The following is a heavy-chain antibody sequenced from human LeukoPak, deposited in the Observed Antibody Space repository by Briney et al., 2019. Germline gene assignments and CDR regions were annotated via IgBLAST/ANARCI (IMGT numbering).Heavy chain of an antibody. CDR1: GGSISSSSYY. Sequence: KPSETLSLTCTVSGGSISSSSYYWGWIRQPPGKGLEWIGSIYYSGSTYYNPSLKSRVTISVDTSKNQFSLKLSSVTAADTAVYYCARQNLYYDILTGYYRWFDPWGQGTLVTVSS. J-gene: IGHJ5*02. CDR3: ARQNLYYDILTGYYRWFDP. V-gene: IGHV4-39*01. CDR2: IYYSGST. D-gene: IGHD3-9*01.